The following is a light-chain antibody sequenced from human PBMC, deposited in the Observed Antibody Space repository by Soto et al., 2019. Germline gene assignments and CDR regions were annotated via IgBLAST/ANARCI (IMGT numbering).Light chain of an antibody. CDR1: QSVGSDY. J-gene: IGKJ2*01. V-gene: IGKV3-20*01. Sequence: VLTQSPGTLSLSPGERATLSCRASQSVGSDYLAWYQQKRGQAPRLLMYGASSRATGIPDRFSGSGSGTDFTLTISRLESEDSAVYYCQQYGNLMYTFGQGTKLEIK. CDR2: GAS. CDR3: QQYGNLMYT.